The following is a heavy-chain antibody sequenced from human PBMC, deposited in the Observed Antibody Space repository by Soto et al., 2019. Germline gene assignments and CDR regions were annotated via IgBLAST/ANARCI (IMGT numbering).Heavy chain of an antibody. V-gene: IGHV5-51*01. D-gene: IGHD6-13*01. Sequence: PSEALNISCQCSGYTFSNFWIAWVRQLPGKGLEYMGIIYPGDSETRYSPSFHGKVTISADRSIGTAYLQWSSLEASDSAFYFCERSQGSSAYFDYWAQGALVTVSA. CDR1: GYTFSNFW. CDR3: ERSQGSSAYFDY. CDR2: IYPGDSET. J-gene: IGHJ4*02.